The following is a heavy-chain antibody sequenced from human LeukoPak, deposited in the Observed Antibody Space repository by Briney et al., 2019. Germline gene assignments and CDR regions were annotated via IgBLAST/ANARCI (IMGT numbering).Heavy chain of an antibody. CDR1: GFSLSTSGMC. V-gene: IGHV2-70*01. D-gene: IGHD4-17*01. CDR2: IDWDDDK. Sequence: SGPTLVNPTQTLTLTCTFSGFSLSTSGMCVSWIRQPPGKALEWLALIDWDDDKYYSTSLKTRLTISKDTSKNQVVLTMTNMDPVDTATYYCARITDYGDYYYYGMDVRGQGTTVTVSS. J-gene: IGHJ6*02. CDR3: ARITDYGDYYYYGMDV.